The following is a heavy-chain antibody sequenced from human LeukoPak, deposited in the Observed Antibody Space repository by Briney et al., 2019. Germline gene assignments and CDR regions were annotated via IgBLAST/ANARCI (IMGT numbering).Heavy chain of an antibody. CDR3: ARVEAHSVFYYHIDV. D-gene: IGHD3-16*01. Sequence: SETLSLTCTVSGYSLSSGYYWGWIRQPPGKGLEWIGSIYHSGRTFYNPSLKSRVTISVDTSKDQFSLKLSSVTAADTAVYFCARVEAHSVFYYHIDVWGKGTTVTVSS. CDR1: GYSLSSGYY. J-gene: IGHJ6*03. CDR2: IYHSGRT. V-gene: IGHV4-38-2*02.